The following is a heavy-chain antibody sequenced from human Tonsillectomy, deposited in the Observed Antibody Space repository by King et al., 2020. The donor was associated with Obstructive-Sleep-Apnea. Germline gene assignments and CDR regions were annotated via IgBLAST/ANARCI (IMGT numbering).Heavy chain of an antibody. Sequence: VQLVESGGGLVQPGGSLRLSCAASGFTFSSYSMNWVRQAPGKGLEWVSYISSSSSTIYYADSVKGRFTISRDNAKNSLYLQMSGLGAEDTAVYYCARLIVERATTRDWFDPWGQGTLVTVSS. CDR3: ARLIVERATTRDWFDP. J-gene: IGHJ5*02. D-gene: IGHD5-24*01. V-gene: IGHV3-48*01. CDR1: GFTFSSYS. CDR2: ISSSSSTI.